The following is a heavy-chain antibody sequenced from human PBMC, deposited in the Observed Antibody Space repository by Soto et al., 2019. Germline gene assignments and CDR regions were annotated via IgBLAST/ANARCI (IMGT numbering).Heavy chain of an antibody. CDR2: IIPIFGTA. CDR1: GGTFSSYA. Sequence: SVKVSCKASGGTFSSYAISWVRQAPGQGLEWMGGIIPIFGTANYAQKFQGRVTITADESTSTAYMELSSLRSEDTAVYYCASGYSSSWSQIGAFDIWGQGTMVTVSS. CDR3: ASGYSSSWSQIGAFDI. D-gene: IGHD6-13*01. V-gene: IGHV1-69*13. J-gene: IGHJ3*02.